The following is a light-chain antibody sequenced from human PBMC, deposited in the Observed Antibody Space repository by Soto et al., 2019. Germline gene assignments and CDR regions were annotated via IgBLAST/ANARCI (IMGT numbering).Light chain of an antibody. CDR2: DAS. CDR3: QQRSNWLRT. V-gene: IGKV3-11*01. CDR1: QSVSSY. J-gene: IGKJ3*01. Sequence: EIVLTQSPATLSLSPGERATLSCRASQSVSSYLAWYQQKPGKAPRLLIYDASNRATGIPARFSGSGSGTDFTLTISSLEPEDFAVYYCQQRSNWLRTFGPGTKVDIK.